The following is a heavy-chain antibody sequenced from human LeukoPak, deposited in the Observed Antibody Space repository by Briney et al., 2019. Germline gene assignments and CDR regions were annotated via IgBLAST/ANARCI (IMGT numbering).Heavy chain of an antibody. J-gene: IGHJ4*02. V-gene: IGHV1-2*02. D-gene: IGHD3-22*01. CDR2: INPNSGGA. Sequence: ASVKVSFKASGYTFTGYYMHWVRQAPGQGLEWMGWINPNSGGANFAQKFQGRVTMTRDTSISTAYMELSRLRSDDTAVYYCAREARKKYYDSSGPAPYYFDYWGQGTLVTVSS. CDR1: GYTFTGYY. CDR3: AREARKKYYDSSGPAPYYFDY.